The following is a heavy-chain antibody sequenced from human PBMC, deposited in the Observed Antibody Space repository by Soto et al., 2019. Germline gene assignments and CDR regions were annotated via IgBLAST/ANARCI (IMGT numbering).Heavy chain of an antibody. CDR1: GNTFSTYT. V-gene: IGHV1-69*08. D-gene: IGHD2-8*01. J-gene: IGHJ4*02. CDR2: VIPLFDKT. CDR3: AIGHNDHEDY. Sequence: SVKVSCKASGNTFSTYTINWVRQAPGQGLEWLGRVIPLFDKTDYAQKFQGRVTITADKSTSTAYLELGSLRSEDTAVYYCAIGHNDHEDYWAQGTLVTVSS.